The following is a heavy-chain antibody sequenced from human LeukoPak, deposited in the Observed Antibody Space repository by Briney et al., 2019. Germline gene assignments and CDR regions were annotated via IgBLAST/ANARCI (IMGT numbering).Heavy chain of an antibody. CDR3: AKDPITMIRGVNNDIDY. D-gene: IGHD3-10*01. CDR1: GFTFRNYA. Sequence: PGGSLRLSCAASGFTFRNYAMSWVRQAPGKGLEWVSAIGGSGGSTYYVDSAKGRFTISRDNSKNTLYLQMNSLRAEDTAVYYCAKDPITMIRGVNNDIDYWGQGTLVTVSS. V-gene: IGHV3-23*01. J-gene: IGHJ4*02. CDR2: IGGSGGST.